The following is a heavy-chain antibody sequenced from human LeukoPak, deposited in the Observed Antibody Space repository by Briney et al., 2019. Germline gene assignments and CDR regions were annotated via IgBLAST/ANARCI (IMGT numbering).Heavy chain of an antibody. CDR3: ARLGYGNGRVNWFDP. J-gene: IGHJ5*02. D-gene: IGHD5-18*01. Sequence: SSETLSLTCTVSGGSISSSINYWAWIRQPPGKGLEWIATTKYGASTFYNPSLGSRVTISVDTSKNQFSLKVNSVTAADTAVYYCARLGYGNGRVNWFDPWGQGNLVTVSS. CDR2: TKYGAST. V-gene: IGHV4-39*01. CDR1: GGSISSSINY.